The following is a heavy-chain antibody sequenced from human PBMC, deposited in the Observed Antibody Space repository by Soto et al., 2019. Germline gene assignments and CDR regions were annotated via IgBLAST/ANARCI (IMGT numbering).Heavy chain of an antibody. V-gene: IGHV4-30-4*01. J-gene: IGHJ4*02. Sequence: SETISLTCPFSGGNISSGDYYWSWIRQPPGKGLEWIGYIYYSGSTYYNPSLKSRVTISVDTSKNQFSLKLSSVTAADTAVYYCASFYDSSGYYEGWGQGTLVTVS. D-gene: IGHD3-22*01. CDR2: IYYSGST. CDR1: GGNISSGDYY. CDR3: ASFYDSSGYYEG.